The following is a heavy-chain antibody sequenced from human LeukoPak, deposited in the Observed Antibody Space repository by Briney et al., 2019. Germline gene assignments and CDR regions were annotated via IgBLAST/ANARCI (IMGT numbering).Heavy chain of an antibody. CDR3: ARKRTGSDYFDY. Sequence: PSETLSLTCAVYGGSFSGYYWSWIRQPPGKGLEWIGEINHSGSTNYNPSLKSRVTISVDTSKNQFSLKLSSVTAADTAVYYCARKRTGSDYFDYWGQGTLVTVSS. CDR2: INHSGST. J-gene: IGHJ4*02. V-gene: IGHV4-34*01. CDR1: GGSFSGYY. D-gene: IGHD1-14*01.